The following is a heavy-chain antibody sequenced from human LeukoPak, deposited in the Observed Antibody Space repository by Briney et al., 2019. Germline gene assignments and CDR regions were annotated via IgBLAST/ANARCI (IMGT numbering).Heavy chain of an antibody. V-gene: IGHV2-5*02. CDR3: ARNPRSSGWLPFDY. Sequence: ESGPTLVKPTQTLTLTCTFSGFSLSTSGVGVGWIRQPPGKALEWLALIYWDDDKSYRPSLKSRLTITKDTSKNQVILTMTNMDPVDTATYYYARNPRSSGWLPFDYWGQGTLVTVSS. D-gene: IGHD6-19*01. CDR1: GFSLSTSGVG. CDR2: IYWDDDK. J-gene: IGHJ4*02.